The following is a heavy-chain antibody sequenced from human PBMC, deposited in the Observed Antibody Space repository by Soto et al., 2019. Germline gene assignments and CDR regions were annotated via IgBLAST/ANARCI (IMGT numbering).Heavy chain of an antibody. J-gene: IGHJ6*03. D-gene: IGHD6-13*01. CDR1: GFTFSSYA. Sequence: GGSLRLSCAASGFTFSSYAMSWVRQAPGKGLEWVSDISGSGDSTYYADSVKGRFTISRDNSKNMLYLQMNSLRAEDTAGYYCAKGTSSSWTYFYYYYMDVWGKGTTVTVSS. CDR2: ISGSGDST. CDR3: AKGTSSSWTYFYYYYMDV. V-gene: IGHV3-23*01.